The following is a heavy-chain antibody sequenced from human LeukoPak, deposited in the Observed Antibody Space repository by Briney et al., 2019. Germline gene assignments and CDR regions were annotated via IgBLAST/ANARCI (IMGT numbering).Heavy chain of an antibody. J-gene: IGHJ4*02. Sequence: SETLSLTCTVSGGSISSSSYYWGWIRQPPGKGLEWIGSIYYSGSTYYNPSLKSRVTMSVDTSKNQFSLKLRSVTAADTAVYYCARGYYAFWSGYYTPGYYFDYWGQGNLVPVSS. D-gene: IGHD3-3*01. CDR1: GGSISSSSYY. V-gene: IGHV4-39*01. CDR2: IYYSGST. CDR3: ARGYYAFWSGYYTPGYYFDY.